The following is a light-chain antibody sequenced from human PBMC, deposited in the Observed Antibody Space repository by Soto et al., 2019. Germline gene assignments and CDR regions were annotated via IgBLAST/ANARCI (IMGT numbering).Light chain of an antibody. CDR2: EDI. CDR3: QSYDSSLSAVV. V-gene: IGLV1-40*01. J-gene: IGLJ2*01. Sequence: QSVLTQPPSVSGAPGQTVTISCTGSSSNIGARYEVHWYQQLPGTDPKLLIYEDIKRPSGVPDRFAGSKSGASASLAITGLLSEDEAVYYCQSYDSSLSAVVFGGGTKLTVL. CDR1: SSNIGARYE.